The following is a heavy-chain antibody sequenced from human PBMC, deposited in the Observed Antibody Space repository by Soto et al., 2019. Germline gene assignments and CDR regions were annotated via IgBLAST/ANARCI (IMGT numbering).Heavy chain of an antibody. D-gene: IGHD1-26*01. Sequence: SETLSLTCTVSGGSVSTNSYSWGWIRQSPGKGLEWIGTIYSSENTYYNPSLLRRVTISVDTSKNDFSLRLSSVTAADTAVYYCARGLITGSQYSGGWYYFASWGQGAQVTVSS. V-gene: IGHV4-39*02. CDR1: GGSVSTNSYS. CDR3: ARGLITGSQYSGGWYYFAS. CDR2: IYSSENT. J-gene: IGHJ4*02.